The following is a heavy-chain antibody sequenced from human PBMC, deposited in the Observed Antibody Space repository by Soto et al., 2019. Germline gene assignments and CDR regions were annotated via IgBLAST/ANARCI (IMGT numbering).Heavy chain of an antibody. CDR1: GFSLSTSGVG. J-gene: IGHJ6*02. CDR3: IQSRCGGDCLQSYASHYYYGMDV. CDR2: IYWDDDK. Sequence: SGPTVVNPTQTLTLTCTFSGFSLSTSGVGVGWIRQPPGKALEWLALIYWDDDKRYSPSLRSRLTINKDTSKNQVVLTMTNMDPVDTATYYCIQSRCGGDCLQSYASHYYYGMDVWGQGTTVTVSS. D-gene: IGHD2-21*02. V-gene: IGHV2-5*02.